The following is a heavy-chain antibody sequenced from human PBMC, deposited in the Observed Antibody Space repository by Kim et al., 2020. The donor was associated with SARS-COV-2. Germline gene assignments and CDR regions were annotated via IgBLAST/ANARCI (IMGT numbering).Heavy chain of an antibody. CDR2: ISYDGSNK. Sequence: GGSLRLSCAASGFTFSSYGMHWVRQAPGKGLEWVAVISYDGSNKYYADSVKGRFTISRDNSKNTLYLQMNSLRAEDTAVYYCASFDAFDIWGQGTMVTVSS. V-gene: IGHV3-30*03. J-gene: IGHJ3*02. CDR3: ASFDAFDI. CDR1: GFTFSSYG.